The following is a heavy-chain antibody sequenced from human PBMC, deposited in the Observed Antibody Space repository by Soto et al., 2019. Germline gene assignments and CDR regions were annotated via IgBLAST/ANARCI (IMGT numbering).Heavy chain of an antibody. D-gene: IGHD3-10*01. V-gene: IGHV4-34*01. CDR1: GGSFSGYY. CDR2: IYHSGGT. J-gene: IGHJ6*02. CDR3: ARGALVWFGAHDYYGMDV. Sequence: QVQLQQWGAGLLKPSETLSLTCGVFGGSFSGYYWTWIRQPPGKGLEWIGEIYHSGGTNYHPSLKRRVTISVDTSNNHFSLKLSSVTAADTAVYYCARGALVWFGAHDYYGMDVWGQGTTVTVSS.